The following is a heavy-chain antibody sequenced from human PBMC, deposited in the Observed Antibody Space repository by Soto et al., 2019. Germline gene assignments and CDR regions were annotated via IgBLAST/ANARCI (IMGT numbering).Heavy chain of an antibody. Sequence: EVHLLESGGGLVQPGGSLRLSCAASGFSFTSYAMMWVRQAPAKGLEWVSVISSSGGSSYFADSVKGRFTITRDNSKNMLYLEMNSLRADDTAIYFCAEGSIEYSASIDYWGQGTLVIVSS. V-gene: IGHV3-23*01. CDR3: AEGSIEYSASIDY. CDR2: ISSSGGSS. CDR1: GFSFTSYA. D-gene: IGHD5-12*01. J-gene: IGHJ4*02.